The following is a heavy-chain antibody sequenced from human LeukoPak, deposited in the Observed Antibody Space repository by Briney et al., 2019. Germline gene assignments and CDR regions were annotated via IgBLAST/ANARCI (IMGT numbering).Heavy chain of an antibody. CDR3: AKGPLRGTAAAIDY. V-gene: IGHV3-30*18. Sequence: GGSLRLSCAASGFTFNNYGMHWVRQAPGKGLEWVAVISYDGRNKHYPDSVKGRFTISRDISTDTLWLQMDSLRTEDTAVYYCAKGPLRGTAAAIDYWGHGTLVTVSS. CDR1: GFTFNNYG. J-gene: IGHJ4*01. CDR2: ISYDGRNK. D-gene: IGHD2-2*01.